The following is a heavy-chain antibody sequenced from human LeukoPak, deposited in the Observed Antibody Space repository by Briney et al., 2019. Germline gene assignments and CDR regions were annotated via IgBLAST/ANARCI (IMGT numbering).Heavy chain of an antibody. V-gene: IGHV4-4*09. CDR1: GGSISSYC. J-gene: IGHJ3*02. CDR2: IFPSGST. Sequence: SETLSLTCTVSGGSISSYCWSWIRQPPGKGLDWIGYIFPSGSTNYNPSLKSRVTMSVDTSKNQFSLKLSSVAAADTAVYYCARDHCSSTSCYSRGDAFDIWGQGTMVTVSS. CDR3: ARDHCSSTSCYSRGDAFDI. D-gene: IGHD2-2*01.